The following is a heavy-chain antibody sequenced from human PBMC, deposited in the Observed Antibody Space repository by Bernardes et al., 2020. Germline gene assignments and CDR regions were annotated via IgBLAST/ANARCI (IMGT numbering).Heavy chain of an antibody. Sequence: GWSLRLSCAASGFTFSNYWMSWVRQAPGKGLEWVANIQEDGSAKHYVDSVKGRFTISRDNAENSLYLEMNSLRAEDTAVYFCARDAGIAAAGTVGYFDYWGQGALVTVSS. CDR1: GFTFSNYW. CDR2: IQEDGSAK. V-gene: IGHV3-7*04. J-gene: IGHJ4*02. CDR3: ARDAGIAAAGTVGYFDY. D-gene: IGHD6-13*01.